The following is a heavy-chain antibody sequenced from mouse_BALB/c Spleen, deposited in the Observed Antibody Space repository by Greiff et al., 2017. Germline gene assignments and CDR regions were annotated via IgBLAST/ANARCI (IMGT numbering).Heavy chain of an antibody. CDR1: GFTFSSYA. Sequence: EVQVVESGGGLVKPGGSLKLSCAASGFTFSSYAMSWVRQTPEKRLEWVASISSGGSTYYPDSVKGRFTISRDNARNILYLQMSSLRSEDTAMYYCARGGDYYGSSYKLGPLYYAMDYWGQGTSVTVSS. V-gene: IGHV5-6-5*01. CDR2: ISSGGST. D-gene: IGHD1-1*01. J-gene: IGHJ4*01. CDR3: ARGGDYYGSSYKLGPLYYAMDY.